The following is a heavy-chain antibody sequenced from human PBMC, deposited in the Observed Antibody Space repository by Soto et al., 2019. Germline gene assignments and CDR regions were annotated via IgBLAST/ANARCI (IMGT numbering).Heavy chain of an antibody. D-gene: IGHD1-7*01. Sequence: SQTLSLTCAISGDSVSSNSAAWNWIRQSPSRGLEWLGRTYYRSRWYNDYAVSVKSRITINPDTSKNQFSLHLNSVTPEDTAVYYCAGTTSLHWYYMDVWGKGTTVTVSS. CDR1: GDSVSSNSAA. CDR2: TYYRSRWYN. V-gene: IGHV6-1*01. J-gene: IGHJ6*03. CDR3: AGTTSLHWYYMDV.